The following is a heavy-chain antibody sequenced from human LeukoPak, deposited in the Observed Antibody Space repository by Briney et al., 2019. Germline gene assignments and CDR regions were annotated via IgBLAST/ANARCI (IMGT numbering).Heavy chain of an antibody. CDR2: IWYDGSNK. CDR1: GFTFSSYG. CDR3: AKDPGAYCGGDCYHYFDY. D-gene: IGHD2-21*02. Sequence: PGRSLRLSCAASGFTFSSYGMHWVRQAPGQGLEWVAVIWYDGSNKYYADSVKGRFTISRDNSKNTLYLQMNSLRAEDTAVYYCAKDPGAYCGGDCYHYFDYWGQGTLVTVSS. V-gene: IGHV3-33*06. J-gene: IGHJ4*02.